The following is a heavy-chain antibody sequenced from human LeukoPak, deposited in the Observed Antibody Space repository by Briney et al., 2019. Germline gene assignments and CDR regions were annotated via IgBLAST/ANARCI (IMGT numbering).Heavy chain of an antibody. Sequence: GGSLRLSCVASGFTFSSYAMSWVRQAPGKGLEWVSAISGSGGSTYYADSVKGRFTISRDNSKNTLYVQMNSLRAEDTAVYYRAKVDCSSTSCTSIDYWGQGTLVTVSS. CDR2: ISGSGGST. CDR1: GFTFSSYA. J-gene: IGHJ4*02. V-gene: IGHV3-23*01. CDR3: AKVDCSSTSCTSIDY. D-gene: IGHD2-2*01.